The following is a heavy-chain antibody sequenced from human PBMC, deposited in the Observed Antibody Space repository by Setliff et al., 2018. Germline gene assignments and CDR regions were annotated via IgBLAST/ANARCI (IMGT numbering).Heavy chain of an antibody. CDR2: IYTGGST. V-gene: IGHV4-61*09. CDR3: ARDRLRGWFDP. Sequence: PSETLSLTCTVSGDSISSGTYYWSYWTWIRQPAGKGLEWIGHIYTGGSTNYNPSRKSRVTMSVDTSKNQFSLRLSSVTAADTAIYYCARDRLRGWFDPWGQGTRVTVSS. CDR1: GDSISSGTYY. D-gene: IGHD2-21*02. J-gene: IGHJ5*02.